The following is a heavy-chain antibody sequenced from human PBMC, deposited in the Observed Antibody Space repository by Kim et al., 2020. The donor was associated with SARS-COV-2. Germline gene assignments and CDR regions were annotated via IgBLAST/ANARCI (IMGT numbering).Heavy chain of an antibody. V-gene: IGHV4-34*01. J-gene: IGHJ4*02. CDR1: GGSLSGYY. CDR3: ARGVVRNYDSSDFYSGWNY. CDR2: ILDGGTT. Sequence: SETLSLTCAVYGGSLSGYYWSWIRQPPGKGLEWIGEILDGGTTNYSPSLKSRVTISVDTSKNQFSLKLSSVTAADTAIYYCARGVVRNYDSSDFYSGWNYWGQGTLVTVSS. D-gene: IGHD3-22*01.